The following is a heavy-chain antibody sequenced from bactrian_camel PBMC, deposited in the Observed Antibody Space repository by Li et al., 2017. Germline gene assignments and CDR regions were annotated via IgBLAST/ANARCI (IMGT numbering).Heavy chain of an antibody. J-gene: IGHJ4*01. CDR2: IPSDGRGT. D-gene: IGHD3*01. V-gene: IGHV3S6*01. Sequence: VQLVESGGGLVEPGGSLRLSCVGSGFTSSIANMNWVRQTLGQELEWVSSIPSDGRGTYYADSVKGRFTISRDNAKNTVYLQMNSLKSEDTALYYCTARGDSYGYWGTPILGPGDPGHRL. CDR3: TARGDSYGYWGTPI. CDR1: GFTSSIAN.